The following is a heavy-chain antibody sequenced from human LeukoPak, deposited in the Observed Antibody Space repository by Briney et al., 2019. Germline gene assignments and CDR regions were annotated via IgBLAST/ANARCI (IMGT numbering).Heavy chain of an antibody. CDR1: GFTLSSYA. CDR3: AKATGTLGN. Sequence: PGGSLRLSCAASGFTLSSYAMSWVRQAPEKGLEWVSTISNSDGNTYYADSVKGRFTISRDNSKNTLYLQMNSLTAEDTAIYYCAKATGTLGNWGQGTLVTVSS. D-gene: IGHD1-1*01. CDR2: ISNSDGNT. V-gene: IGHV3-23*01. J-gene: IGHJ4*02.